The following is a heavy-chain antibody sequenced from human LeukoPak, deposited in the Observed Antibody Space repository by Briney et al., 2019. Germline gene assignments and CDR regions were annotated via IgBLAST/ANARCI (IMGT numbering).Heavy chain of an antibody. J-gene: IGHJ4*02. CDR2: IYPGDSDT. CDR1: GYSFTSYW. CDR3: ARPYSGYDWGVDY. V-gene: IGHV5-51*01. D-gene: IGHD5-12*01. Sequence: GESLEISCKGSGYSFTSYWIGWVRQMPGKGLEWMGIIYPGDSDTRYSPSFQGQVTISADKSISTAYLQWSSLKASDTAMYHCARPYSGYDWGVDYWGQGTLVTVSS.